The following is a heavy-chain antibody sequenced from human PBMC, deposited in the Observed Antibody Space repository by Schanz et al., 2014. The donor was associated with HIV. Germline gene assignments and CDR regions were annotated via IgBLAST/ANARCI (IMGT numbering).Heavy chain of an antibody. D-gene: IGHD3-22*01. CDR2: IGNDGNT. Sequence: EVQLVESGGGLVQPGGSLRLSCAASGFTFSNYDMHWVRQAAGKGLEWVSVIGNDGNTYYAGSVKGRFSISRENAKASVYLQMNSLRDEDTAVYYCAREDHYDDGTYYQGAFDIWGQGTMVTVSS. J-gene: IGHJ3*02. CDR1: GFTFSNYD. V-gene: IGHV3-13*01. CDR3: AREDHYDDGTYYQGAFDI.